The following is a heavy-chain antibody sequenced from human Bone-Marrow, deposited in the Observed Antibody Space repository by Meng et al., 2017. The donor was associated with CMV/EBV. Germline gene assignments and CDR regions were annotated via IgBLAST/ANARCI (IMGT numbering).Heavy chain of an antibody. V-gene: IGHV4-34*01. Sequence: GSLRLSCTVSGGSISSYYWSWIRQPPGKGLEWIGEINHSGSTNYNPSLKSRVTISVDTSKNQFSLKLSSVTAADTAVYYCARELRGMDVWGQGTTVTGSS. CDR2: INHSGST. J-gene: IGHJ6*01. CDR1: GGSISSYY. CDR3: ARELRGMDV.